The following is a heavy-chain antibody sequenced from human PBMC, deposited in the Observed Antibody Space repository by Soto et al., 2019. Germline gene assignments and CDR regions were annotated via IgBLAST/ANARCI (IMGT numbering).Heavy chain of an antibody. Sequence: EVQLVQSGAEVKKPGESLKISCKGSGYSFTSYWIGWVRQMTGKGLEWMGIIYPGDSDTRYSPSFQGQVTISAAKSSSTAYLQWSSLKASDTAVYYCARAMVLGKNYFGVDVWGQGTTVIVSS. CDR3: ARAMVLGKNYFGVDV. CDR2: IYPGDSDT. J-gene: IGHJ6*02. CDR1: GYSFTSYW. V-gene: IGHV5-51*03. D-gene: IGHD3-10*01.